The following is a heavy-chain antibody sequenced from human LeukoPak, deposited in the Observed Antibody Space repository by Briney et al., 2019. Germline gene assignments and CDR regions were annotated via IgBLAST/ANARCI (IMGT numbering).Heavy chain of an antibody. D-gene: IGHD2-15*01. V-gene: IGHV3-64*01. CDR1: GFTFSNSA. CDR2: ISSNGGST. Sequence: GGSLRLSCAASGFTFSNSAMHWVRQAPGKGLEYVSGISSNGGSTYYANSVKGRFTISRDNSKNTLYLQMGSLRAEDTAVYYCARIVVVVAATTVDAFDIWGQGTMVTVSS. CDR3: ARIVVVVAATTVDAFDI. J-gene: IGHJ3*02.